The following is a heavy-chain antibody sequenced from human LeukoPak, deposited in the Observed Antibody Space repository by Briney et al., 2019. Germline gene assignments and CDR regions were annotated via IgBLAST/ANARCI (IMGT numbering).Heavy chain of an antibody. J-gene: IGHJ3*01. Sequence: SETLSLTCTLPGGSVNNYYWTWIRQSAGKGLEWIGRIYPSVGTNYNPSLKSRVTMSVDTPKNKFSLKLTSLTAADTAPYFCGRKGISTLAGTFHAWGQGTMVTVSS. CDR2: IYPSVGT. CDR3: GRKGISTLAGTFHA. D-gene: IGHD2-15*01. V-gene: IGHV4-4*07. CDR1: GGSVNNYY.